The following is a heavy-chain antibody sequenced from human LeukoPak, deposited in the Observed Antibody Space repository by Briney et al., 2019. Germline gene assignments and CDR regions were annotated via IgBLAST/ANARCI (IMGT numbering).Heavy chain of an antibody. J-gene: IGHJ5*01. V-gene: IGHV3-30*04. CDR1: GFTFRDYS. D-gene: IGHD3-10*01. CDR2: ISYVGTYK. Sequence: GGSLRLSCAASGFTFRDYSMNWVRQAPGQGLEWVAVISYVGTYKAYADSVKGRFTISRDNSKNTLNLQMNSLRTGDTAVYYCGYFGSGSSYTPDSWGQGTLVTVSS. CDR3: GYFGSGSSYTPDS.